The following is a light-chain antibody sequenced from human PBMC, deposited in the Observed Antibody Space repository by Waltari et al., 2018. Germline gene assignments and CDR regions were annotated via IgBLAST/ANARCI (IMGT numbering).Light chain of an antibody. J-gene: IGLJ3*02. V-gene: IGLV2-23*02. Sequence: QSALTQPASVSGSPGQSITISCSATGSEVSNYNLVSWYQQHPGKAPKLMIYEVTGRPSGVSNRFSGSKSGNTASLTISGLQTEDEADYYCCSYAGDFWVFGGGTKLTVL. CDR1: GSEVSNYNL. CDR2: EVT. CDR3: CSYAGDFWV.